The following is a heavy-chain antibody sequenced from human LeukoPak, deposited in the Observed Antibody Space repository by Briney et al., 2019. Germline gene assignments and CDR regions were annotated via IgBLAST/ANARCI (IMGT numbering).Heavy chain of an antibody. D-gene: IGHD4-11*01. Sequence: GGSLRLSCAASGFTFVSYGMNWVRQAPGKGLEWVSGITGGGGRTYYADSVKGRFTISRDNSKNTLYLQMNSLRAEDTAVYYCAKDLVLAVTTFDYWGQGTLVTVSS. J-gene: IGHJ4*02. V-gene: IGHV3-23*01. CDR2: ITGGGGRT. CDR3: AKDLVLAVTTFDY. CDR1: GFTFVSYG.